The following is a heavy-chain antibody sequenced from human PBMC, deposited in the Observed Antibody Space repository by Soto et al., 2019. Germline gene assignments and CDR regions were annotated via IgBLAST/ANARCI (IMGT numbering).Heavy chain of an antibody. CDR1: GFTFRTYG. V-gene: IGHV3-30*03. J-gene: IGHJ4*02. Sequence: QVQLVESGGGVVQPGRSLRLSCEGSGFTFRTYGIHWVRQAPGKGLEWVAVTATDGSDQRYADSVKGRFTISRDNSKNTLYLQMNSLRLEDTAVYYCARDDYGGNTHFLDYWGQGALVTVSS. CDR3: ARDDYGGNTHFLDY. D-gene: IGHD4-17*01. CDR2: TATDGSDQ.